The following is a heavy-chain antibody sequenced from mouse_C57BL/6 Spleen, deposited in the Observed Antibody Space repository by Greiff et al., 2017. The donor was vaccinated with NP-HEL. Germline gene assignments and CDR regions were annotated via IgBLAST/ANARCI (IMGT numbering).Heavy chain of an antibody. D-gene: IGHD1-1*01. CDR1: GYAFTNYL. V-gene: IGHV1-54*01. Sequence: QVQLQQSGAELVRPGTSVKVSCKASGYAFTNYLIEWVKQRPGQGLEWIGVINPGSGGTNYNEKFKGKATLTADKSSSTAYMQLSSLTSEDSAVYFCARGMITTVVEGFAYWGQGTLVTVSA. CDR3: ARGMITTVVEGFAY. J-gene: IGHJ3*01. CDR2: INPGSGGT.